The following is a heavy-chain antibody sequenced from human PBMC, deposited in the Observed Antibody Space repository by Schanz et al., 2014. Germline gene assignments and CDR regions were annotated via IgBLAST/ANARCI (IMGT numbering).Heavy chain of an antibody. J-gene: IGHJ4*02. V-gene: IGHV3-66*01. Sequence: EVQLVESGGGLVQPGGSLRLSCAASGFTVSSNYMSWVRQAPWKGLEWVSVIYSGGSTYYADSVKGRFTISRDNSKNTLYLQMNSLRAEDTAVYYCARYYETSYYPLYYCDYWGQGTLVTVSS. CDR2: IYSGGST. CDR3: ARYYETSYYPLYYCDY. D-gene: IGHD3-22*01. CDR1: GFTVSSNY.